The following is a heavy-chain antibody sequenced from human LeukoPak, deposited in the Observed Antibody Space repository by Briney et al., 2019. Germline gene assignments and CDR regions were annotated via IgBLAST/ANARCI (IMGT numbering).Heavy chain of an antibody. V-gene: IGHV4-34*01. J-gene: IGHJ5*02. Sequence: SETLSLTCAAYGGSFSGYYWSWIRQPPGKGLEWIGEINHSGSTNYNPSLKSRVTISVDTSKNQFSLKLSSVTAADTAVYYCARCPGIAAAGTFDPWGQGTLVTVSS. D-gene: IGHD6-13*01. CDR2: INHSGST. CDR1: GGSFSGYY. CDR3: ARCPGIAAAGTFDP.